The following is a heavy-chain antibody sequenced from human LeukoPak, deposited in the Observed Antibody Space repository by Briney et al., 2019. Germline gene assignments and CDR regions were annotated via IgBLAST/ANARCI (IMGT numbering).Heavy chain of an antibody. Sequence: GASVKVSCKASGYTFTGYYMHWVRQAPGQGLEWMGWINPNSGGTNYAQKFQGRVTMTRDTSISTAYMELSRLRSDDTAVYYCARTQGSDFWSGYPEYYFDYWGQGTLVTVSS. J-gene: IGHJ4*02. D-gene: IGHD3-3*01. CDR2: INPNSGGT. CDR1: GYTFTGYY. V-gene: IGHV1-2*02. CDR3: ARTQGSDFWSGYPEYYFDY.